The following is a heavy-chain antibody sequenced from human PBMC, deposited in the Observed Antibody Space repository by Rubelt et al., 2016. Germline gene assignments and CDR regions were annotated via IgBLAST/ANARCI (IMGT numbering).Heavy chain of an antibody. CDR3: ARDTVLSSSWSFGS. D-gene: IGHD6-13*01. V-gene: IGHV3-66*01. Sequence: EVQLLESGGGLVQPGGSLRLSCAVSGFTVSSDYMNWVRQAPGKGLEWVAAFSSNDNTFYADSVRGRFTMSRDNFKNTLYLHMNSLRPEDTAVYYCARDTVLSSSWSFGSWGQGALVTVSS. J-gene: IGHJ4*02. CDR1: GFTVSSDY. CDR2: FSSNDNT.